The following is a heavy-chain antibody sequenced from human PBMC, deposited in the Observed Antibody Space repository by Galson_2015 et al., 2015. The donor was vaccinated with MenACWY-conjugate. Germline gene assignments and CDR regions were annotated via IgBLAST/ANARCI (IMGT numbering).Heavy chain of an antibody. J-gene: IGHJ4*02. CDR3: AKDLSSGWYEPFDY. CDR1: GFSFSNYA. D-gene: IGHD6-19*01. V-gene: IGHV3-23*01. CDR2: ITGGGDST. Sequence: SLRLSCAASGFSFSNYAMNWVRQAPGKGLEWVSAITGGGDSTYYADSVKGRFTISRDNSKNTLYLQMNSLRAEDTAIYYCAKDLSSGWYEPFDYWGQGTLVTVPS.